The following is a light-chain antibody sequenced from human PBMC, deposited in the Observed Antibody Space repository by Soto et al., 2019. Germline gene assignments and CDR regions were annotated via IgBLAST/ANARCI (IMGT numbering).Light chain of an antibody. Sequence: IVSTQSPGTLSLSPGERATLSCRASQSVSSSYLAWYQQKPGQAPRPLIYGASSRATGIPDRFSGSGSGTDFTLTISRLEPEDFAVYYCQQYGSSPYTFGQGTKLEIK. CDR2: GAS. CDR3: QQYGSSPYT. J-gene: IGKJ2*01. CDR1: QSVSSSY. V-gene: IGKV3-20*01.